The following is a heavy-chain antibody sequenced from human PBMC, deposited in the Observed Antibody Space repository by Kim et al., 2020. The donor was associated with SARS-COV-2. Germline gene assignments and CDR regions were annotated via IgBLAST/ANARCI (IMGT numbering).Heavy chain of an antibody. CDR3: ARDTPGQKAYDI. V-gene: IGHV6-1*01. Sequence: DHAGSVKSRMTINADTSKNQFSLQLNSVSPEDTAVYYCARDTPGQKAYDIWGQGTMVTVSS. J-gene: IGHJ3*02.